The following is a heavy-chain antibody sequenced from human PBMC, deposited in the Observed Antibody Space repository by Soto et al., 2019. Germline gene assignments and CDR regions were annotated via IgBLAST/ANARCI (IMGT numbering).Heavy chain of an antibody. D-gene: IGHD3-10*01. CDR3: TTGGLRATMVRGLVCMIPYYYYMAV. Sequence: PGGSLRLSCAASGFTFSNAWMSWVRQAPGKGLEWVGRIKSKTDGGTTDYAAPVKGRFTISRDDSKNTLYLQMNSLKTEDTAVYYCTTGGLRATMVRGLVCMIPYYYYMAVWGKGTTVTVSS. CDR1: GFTFSNAW. CDR2: IKSKTDGGTT. V-gene: IGHV3-15*01. J-gene: IGHJ6*03.